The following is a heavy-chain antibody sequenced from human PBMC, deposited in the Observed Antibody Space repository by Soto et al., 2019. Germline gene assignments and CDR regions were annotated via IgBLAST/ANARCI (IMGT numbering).Heavy chain of an antibody. CDR1: GFTFSSYA. V-gene: IGHV3-23*01. Sequence: EVQLLESGGGLVQPGGSQRLSCTASGFTFSSYALSWVRQAPGKGLEWVSSISGIGGSTYYADSVKGRVTISRDNSKNTLYLQMSSLRAEDTAVYYCAKESLKPPLTGPVDCWGHGTVVTVSS. J-gene: IGHJ4*01. CDR3: AKESLKPPLTGPVDC. CDR2: ISGIGGST. D-gene: IGHD3-9*01.